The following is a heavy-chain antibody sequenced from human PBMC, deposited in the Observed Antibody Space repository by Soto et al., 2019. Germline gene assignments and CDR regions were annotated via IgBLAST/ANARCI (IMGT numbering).Heavy chain of an antibody. CDR2: ISGSGGST. CDR1: GFTFSSYA. J-gene: IGHJ6*02. Sequence: GGSLRLSCAASGFTFSSYAMSWVRQAPGKGLEWVSAISGSGGSTYYADSVKGRFTISRDNSKNTLYLQMNSLRAEDTAVYYCAKEGTYDFWSGYLFYYYGMDVWGQGTKVTVSS. V-gene: IGHV3-23*01. CDR3: AKEGTYDFWSGYLFYYYGMDV. D-gene: IGHD3-3*01.